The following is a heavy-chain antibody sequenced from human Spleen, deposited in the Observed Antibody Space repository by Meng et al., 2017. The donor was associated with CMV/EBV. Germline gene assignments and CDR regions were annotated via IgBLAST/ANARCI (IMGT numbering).Heavy chain of an antibody. D-gene: IGHD3-10*01. CDR3: ARVRSRGRGPGRFDF. J-gene: IGHJ4*02. CDR1: GVIFSNDW. Sequence: SGVIFSNDWMRWVRQTPGKGLEWVANIKQDGSEKNYVDSAKGRFTVSRDNAKNTLYLEMNSLRAEDTAVYYCARVRSRGRGPGRFDFWGQGTLVTVSS. CDR2: IKQDGSEK. V-gene: IGHV3-7*01.